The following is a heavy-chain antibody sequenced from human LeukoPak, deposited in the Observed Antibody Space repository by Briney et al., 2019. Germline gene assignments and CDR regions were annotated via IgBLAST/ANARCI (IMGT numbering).Heavy chain of an antibody. CDR3: ARVHEGDCSGDNCYLTPFDC. CDR2: ISCNDGTT. D-gene: IGHD2-15*01. J-gene: IGHJ4*02. CDR1: GFTFRKYE. Sequence: GGSLRLSCAASGFTFRKYELIWVSQAPGKGLEWVSYISCNDGTTYYADSLRGRLTISRDNAKNSLYLQMNSLRAEDTAVYDCARVHEGDCSGDNCYLTPFDCWGQGTLVTVSS. V-gene: IGHV3-48*03.